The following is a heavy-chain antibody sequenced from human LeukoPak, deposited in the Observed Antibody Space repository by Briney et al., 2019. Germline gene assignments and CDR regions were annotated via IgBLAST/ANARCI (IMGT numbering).Heavy chain of an antibody. J-gene: IGHJ4*02. Sequence: PGGSLRLSCAASGFTFSSYSMNWVRQAPGKGLEWVSYISSSSSTIYYADSVKGRFTISRDNAKNSLYLQMNSLRGEDTAVYYCARSQYNYGYSLDHWGQGTLVTVSS. CDR3: ARSQYNYGYSLDH. V-gene: IGHV3-48*01. CDR1: GFTFSSYS. CDR2: ISSSSSTI. D-gene: IGHD5-18*01.